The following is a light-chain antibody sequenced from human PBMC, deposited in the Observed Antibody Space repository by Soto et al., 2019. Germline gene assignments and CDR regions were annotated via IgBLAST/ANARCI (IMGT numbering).Light chain of an antibody. Sequence: QSALTQPASVSGSPGQSITISCTGTSSDVGGFNYVSWYQHHPGKAPKLIIYDVTNRPPGVSNRFSGSKSGKTASLTISGLQAEYEADYYCKSYSSSSSVPFGGGTKLTVL. V-gene: IGLV2-14*03. CDR2: DVT. CDR3: KSYSSSSSVP. J-gene: IGLJ2*01. CDR1: SSDVGGFNY.